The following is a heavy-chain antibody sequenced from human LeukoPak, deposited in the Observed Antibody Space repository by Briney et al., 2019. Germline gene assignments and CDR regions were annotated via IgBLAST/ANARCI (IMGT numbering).Heavy chain of an antibody. D-gene: IGHD5-12*01. J-gene: IGHJ4*02. CDR3: ARGGPDSGYEGGFDY. V-gene: IGHV4-4*02. CDR1: GGSISSSNW. Sequence: PSETLSLTCAVSGGSISSSNWWSWVRQPPGKGLEWIGYIYHSGSTYYNPSLKSRVTLSVDRSKNQFSLKLSSVTAADTAVYYCARGGPDSGYEGGFDYWGQGTLVTVSS. CDR2: IYHSGST.